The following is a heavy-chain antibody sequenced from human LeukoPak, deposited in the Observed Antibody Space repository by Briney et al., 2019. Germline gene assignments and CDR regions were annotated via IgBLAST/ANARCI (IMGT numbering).Heavy chain of an antibody. CDR1: GYTFSGYY. CDR2: INPNSGGT. D-gene: IGHD3-10*01. Sequence: ASVKVSCKASGYTFSGYYMHLVRQAPGQGVEWMGRINPNSGGTNYAQKFQGRVTMTRDTPIGTAYMELSSLTSDDTAVYYCARDGANKVRGVHYYYMDVWGKGTTVTVSS. CDR3: ARDGANKVRGVHYYYMDV. V-gene: IGHV1-2*06. J-gene: IGHJ6*03.